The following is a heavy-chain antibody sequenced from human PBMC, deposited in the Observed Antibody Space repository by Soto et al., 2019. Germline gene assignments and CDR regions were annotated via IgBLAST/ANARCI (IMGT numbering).Heavy chain of an antibody. CDR2: IYYSGST. Sequence: PSETLSLTCTVSGGSISSNNYYWSWIRQHPGKGLEWIGHIYYSGSTYYNPSLKSRLTISADTSKNQLSLKLSSVTAADTAVYYCARDRGSGYFDYWGLGTLVT. J-gene: IGHJ4*02. CDR3: ARDRGSGYFDY. V-gene: IGHV4-31*03. D-gene: IGHD3-22*01. CDR1: GGSISSNNYY.